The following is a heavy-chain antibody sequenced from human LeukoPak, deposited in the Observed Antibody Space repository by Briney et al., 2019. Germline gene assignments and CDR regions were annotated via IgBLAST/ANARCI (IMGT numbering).Heavy chain of an antibody. CDR2: IYYSGST. V-gene: IGHV4-59*01. CDR1: GVSISSYY. CDR3: ARTSGDAFDI. Sequence: SETLSLTCTVSGVSISSYYWSWIRQPPGKGLEWIGYIYYSGSTNYNPSLKSRVTISVDTSKNQFSLKLSSVTAADTAVYYCARTSGDAFDIWGQGTMVTVSS. J-gene: IGHJ3*02.